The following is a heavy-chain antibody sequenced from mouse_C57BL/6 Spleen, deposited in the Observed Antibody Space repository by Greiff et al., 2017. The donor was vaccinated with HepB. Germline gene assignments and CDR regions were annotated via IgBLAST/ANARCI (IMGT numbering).Heavy chain of an antibody. V-gene: IGHV2-2*01. CDR2: IWSGGST. D-gene: IGHD2-2*01. Sequence: LQESGPGLVQPSQSLSITCTVSGFSLTSYGVHWVRQSPGKGLEWLGVIWSGGSTDYNAAFISRLSISKDNSKSQVFFKMNSLQADDTAIYYCARPYGYDGRWYFDVWGTGTTVTVSS. CDR1: GFSLTSYG. CDR3: ARPYGYDGRWYFDV. J-gene: IGHJ1*03.